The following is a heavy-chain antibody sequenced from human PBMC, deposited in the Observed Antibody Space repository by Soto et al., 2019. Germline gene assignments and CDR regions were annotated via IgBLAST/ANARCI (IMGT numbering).Heavy chain of an antibody. V-gene: IGHV4-4*02. CDR3: ARGETQQQRDY. CDR2: IYHSGST. J-gene: IGHJ4*02. Sequence: QVQLQESGPGLVKPSGILSLTCAVSGDSITSDKWWSWIRQPPGKGLQWIGEIYHSGSTKYNPSLKSRVIISVDKSKNQFSLKLSSVTAADTAVYYCARGETQQQRDYWGQGTLVTVSS. CDR1: GDSITSDKW. D-gene: IGHD6-13*01.